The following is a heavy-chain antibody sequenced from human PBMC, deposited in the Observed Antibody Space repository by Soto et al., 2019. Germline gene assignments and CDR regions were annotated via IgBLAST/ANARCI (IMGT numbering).Heavy chain of an antibody. Sequence: SGFTFSSYAMHWVRQAPGKGLEYVSAISSNGGSTYYADSVKGRFTISRDNSKNTLYLQMSSLRAEDTAVYYCVKGLRYFDWLLYDTYYYYGMDVWGQGTTVTVSS. CDR1: GFTFSSYA. V-gene: IGHV3-64D*06. J-gene: IGHJ6*02. CDR3: VKGLRYFDWLLYDTYYYYGMDV. D-gene: IGHD3-9*01. CDR2: ISSNGGST.